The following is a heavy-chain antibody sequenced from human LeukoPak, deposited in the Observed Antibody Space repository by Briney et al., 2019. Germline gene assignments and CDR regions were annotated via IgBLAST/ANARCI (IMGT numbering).Heavy chain of an antibody. CDR1: GASISSGDYY. D-gene: IGHD2-15*01. CDR2: IYDSGRT. Sequence: KPSETLSLTCTVSGASISSGDYYWTWIRQPPGKGLEWIGYIYDSGRTDFNPSLKSRVTISVDRSKNQFSLKLSSVTAADTAVYYCANADRFCSGSCHVSDAFDFWGQGTMVTVSS. V-gene: IGHV4-30-2*01. CDR3: ANADRFCSGSCHVSDAFDF. J-gene: IGHJ3*01.